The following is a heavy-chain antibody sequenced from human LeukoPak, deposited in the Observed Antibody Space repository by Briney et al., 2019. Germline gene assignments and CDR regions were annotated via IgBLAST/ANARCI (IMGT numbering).Heavy chain of an antibody. CDR1: GGSVSIGSCY. Sequence: SETLSLTCTVSGGSVSIGSCYWSWIRQPAGKGLEWIGRIYVSGSTDYNPSLESRVTILKDMSKNQLYLRLSSVTAADTAVYYCARSNDFWTGYYEKWGQGTLVTVSS. CDR2: IYVSGST. D-gene: IGHD3/OR15-3a*01. J-gene: IGHJ4*02. V-gene: IGHV4-61*02. CDR3: ARSNDFWTGYYEK.